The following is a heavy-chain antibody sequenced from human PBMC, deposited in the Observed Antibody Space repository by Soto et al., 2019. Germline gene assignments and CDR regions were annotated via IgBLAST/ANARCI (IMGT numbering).Heavy chain of an antibody. CDR3: ARGAIMITFGGVIDPEFDY. D-gene: IGHD3-16*02. CDR2: INPSGGST. V-gene: IGHV1-46*01. CDR1: GYTFTSYY. Sequence: ASVTVSCKASGYTFTSYYMHWVRQAPGQGLEWMGIINPSGGSTSYAQKFQGRVTMTRDTSTSTVYMEMSSLRSEDTAVYYCARGAIMITFGGVIDPEFDYWGKGPLVALSS. J-gene: IGHJ4*02.